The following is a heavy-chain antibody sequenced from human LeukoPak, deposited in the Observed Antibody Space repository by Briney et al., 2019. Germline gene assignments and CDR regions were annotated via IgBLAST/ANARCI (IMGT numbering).Heavy chain of an antibody. D-gene: IGHD2-2*01. V-gene: IGHV3-15*01. CDR1: GFTFSNAW. CDR3: TTNIVVVPAALDV. CDR2: IKSKTDGGTT. J-gene: IGHJ6*04. Sequence: GESLRLSCAASGFTFSNAWMSWVRQAPGKGLEWVGRIKSKTDGGTTDYAAPVKGRFTISRDDSKNTLYLQMNSLKTEDTAVYYCTTNIVVVPAALDVWGKGTTVTISS.